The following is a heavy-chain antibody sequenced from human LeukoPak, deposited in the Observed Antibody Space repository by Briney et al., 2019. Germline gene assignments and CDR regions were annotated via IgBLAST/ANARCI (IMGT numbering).Heavy chain of an antibody. J-gene: IGHJ4*02. D-gene: IGHD3-9*01. V-gene: IGHV4-61*02. Sequence: PSQTLSLTCTVSGDSISSGDYYWSWIRQPAGKGLEWIGRIYTSGSTYYNPSLKSRVTISVDTSKNQFSLKLSSVTAADTAVYYCARHQYFDWLSSFDYWGQGTLVTVSS. CDR2: IYTSGST. CDR3: ARHQYFDWLSSFDY. CDR1: GDSISSGDYY.